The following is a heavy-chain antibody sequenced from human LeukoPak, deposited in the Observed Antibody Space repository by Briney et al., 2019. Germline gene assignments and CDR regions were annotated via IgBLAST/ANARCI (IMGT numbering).Heavy chain of an antibody. CDR3: ARFSYIVVVPAAIHHRTIGFDP. J-gene: IGHJ5*02. Sequence: PSETLSLTYTVSGGSISSYSWSWIRQPPGKGLEWIGYIYYSGSTNYNPSLKSRVTISVDTSKNQFSLKLSSVTAADTAVYYCARFSYIVVVPAAIHHRTIGFDPWGQGTLVTVSS. V-gene: IGHV4-59*12. D-gene: IGHD2-2*02. CDR2: IYYSGST. CDR1: GGSISSYS.